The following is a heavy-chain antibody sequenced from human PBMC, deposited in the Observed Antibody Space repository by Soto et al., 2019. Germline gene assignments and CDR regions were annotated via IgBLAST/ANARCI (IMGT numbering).Heavy chain of an antibody. Sequence: SEALSLTCSGSGGSISRRNWWGWVRQPPGKGLGWIGEIYHSGSTNYNPSLKSRVTISVDKYKKQFSLKLSSVTAADTAVYYCQRVRWFGELSAAYNCFDPRGHGTPVPVS. V-gene: IGHV4-4*02. D-gene: IGHD3-10*01. J-gene: IGHJ5*02. CDR2: IYHSGST. CDR1: GGSISRRNW. CDR3: QRVRWFGELSAAYNCFDP.